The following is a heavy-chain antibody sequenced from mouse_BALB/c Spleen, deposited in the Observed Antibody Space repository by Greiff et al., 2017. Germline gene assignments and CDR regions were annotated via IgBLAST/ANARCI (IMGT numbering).Heavy chain of an antibody. CDR3: ARERSYDDYFDY. CDR1: GFTFSSYG. Sequence: EVQLVESGGGLVQPGGSLKLSCAASGFTFSSYGMSWVRQTPDKRLELVATINSNGGSTYYPDSVKGRFTISRDNAKNTLYLQMSSLKSEDTAMYYCARERSYDDYFDYWGQGTTLTVSS. D-gene: IGHD2-12*01. V-gene: IGHV5-6-3*01. CDR2: INSNGGST. J-gene: IGHJ2*01.